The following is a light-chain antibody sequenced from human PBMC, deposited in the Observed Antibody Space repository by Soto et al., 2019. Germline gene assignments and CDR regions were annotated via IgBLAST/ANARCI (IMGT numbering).Light chain of an antibody. CDR2: WAS. J-gene: IGKJ5*01. V-gene: IGKV4-1*01. CDR1: QSVLYSSNNKNY. Sequence: DIVVTHSPDSLAVSLSERATINCKSGQSVLYSSNNKNYLAWYQQKPGQPPKLLIYWASTRESGVPDRFSGSGSGTDFTLTISSLQAEDVAVYYCQQYYSTPITFGQGTLPEIK. CDR3: QQYYSTPIT.